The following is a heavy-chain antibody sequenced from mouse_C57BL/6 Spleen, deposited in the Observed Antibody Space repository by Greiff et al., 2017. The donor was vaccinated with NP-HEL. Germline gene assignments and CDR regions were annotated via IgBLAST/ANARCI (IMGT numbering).Heavy chain of an antibody. CDR1: GYSFTGYY. CDR2: INPSTGGT. J-gene: IGHJ4*01. D-gene: IGHD6-1*01. Sequence: VQLQQSGPELVKPGASVKISCKASGYSFTGYYMNWVKQSPEKSLEWIGEINPSTGGTTYNQKFKAKATLTVDKSSSTAYMQLKSLTSEGSAVYYCACRVSGLLAMDYCGPGTSVTVSS. CDR3: ACRVSGLLAMDY. V-gene: IGHV1-42*01.